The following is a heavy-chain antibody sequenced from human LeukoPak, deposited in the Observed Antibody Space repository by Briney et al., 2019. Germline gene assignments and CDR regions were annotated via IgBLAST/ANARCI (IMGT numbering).Heavy chain of an antibody. CDR3: ARDVVTAIGFWYFDL. CDR1: GFTFSSYW. CDR2: IKEDASEK. V-gene: IGHV3-7*05. Sequence: GGSLRLSCAASGFTFSSYWMSWVRQAPGKGLEWVANIKEDASEKYYVDSVKGRFTISRDNAKNSLYLQMNSLRGEDTAVYYCARDVVTAIGFWYFDLWGRGTLVTVSS. J-gene: IGHJ2*01. D-gene: IGHD2-21*02.